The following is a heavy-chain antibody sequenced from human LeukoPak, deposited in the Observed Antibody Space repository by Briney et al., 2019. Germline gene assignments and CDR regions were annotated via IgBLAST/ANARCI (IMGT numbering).Heavy chain of an antibody. CDR1: GFTFNTYT. CDR2: ITSTTDYI. J-gene: IGHJ4*02. D-gene: IGHD1-26*01. V-gene: IGHV3-21*01. Sequence: GESLRLSCAASGFTFNTYTMNWVRQAPGKGLEWVSSITSTTDYIYYADSVKGRFTISRDNAKNTLYLQMNSLRAEDTAVYYCERSGSYYFWGQGTLVTVSS. CDR3: ERSGSYYF.